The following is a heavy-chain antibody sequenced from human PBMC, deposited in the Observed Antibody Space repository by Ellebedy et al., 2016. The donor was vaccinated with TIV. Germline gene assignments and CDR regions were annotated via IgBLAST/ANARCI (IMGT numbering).Heavy chain of an antibody. D-gene: IGHD3-10*01. J-gene: IGHJ4*02. Sequence: PGGSLRLSCAASGFTFSSYAMSWVRQAPGKGLEWVSSISDTGGSEYYADSVRGRFTLSRDNPKNTLYLQMNSLRAEDTAVYYCAKDKVRGVMSYYFDDWGQGTLVTVSS. CDR3: AKDKVRGVMSYYFDD. V-gene: IGHV3-23*01. CDR1: GFTFSSYA. CDR2: ISDTGGSE.